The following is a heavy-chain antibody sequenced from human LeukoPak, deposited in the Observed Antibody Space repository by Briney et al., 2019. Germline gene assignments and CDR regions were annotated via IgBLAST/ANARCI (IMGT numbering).Heavy chain of an antibody. CDR2: ISGSGGST. CDR1: GFTFSSYA. CDR3: AKVISLLWFGEFDY. Sequence: PGGSLRLSCAASGFTFSSYAMSWVRQAPGKGLEWFSAISGSGGSTYYADSVKGRFTISRDNSKNTLYLQMNSLRAEDTAVYYCAKVISLLWFGEFDYWGQGTLVTVSS. V-gene: IGHV3-23*01. D-gene: IGHD3-10*01. J-gene: IGHJ4*02.